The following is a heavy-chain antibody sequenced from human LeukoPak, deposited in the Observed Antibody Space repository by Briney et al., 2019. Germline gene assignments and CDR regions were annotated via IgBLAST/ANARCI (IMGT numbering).Heavy chain of an antibody. CDR1: GGTFSSYA. CDR3: ARVGATQN. Sequence: VASVEVSCKASGGTFSSYAISWVRQAPGQGLEWMGRIIPILGIANYAQKFQGRVTITADKSTSTAYMELSSLRSEDTAAYYCARVGATQNWGQGTLVTVSS. CDR2: IIPILGIA. D-gene: IGHD1-26*01. J-gene: IGHJ4*02. V-gene: IGHV1-69*04.